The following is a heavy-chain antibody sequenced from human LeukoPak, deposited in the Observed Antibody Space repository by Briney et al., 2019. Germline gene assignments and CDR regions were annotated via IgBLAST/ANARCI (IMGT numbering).Heavy chain of an antibody. V-gene: IGHV4-39*01. Sequence: SETLSLTCTVSGGSISSYYWGWIRQPPGKGLEWIGSIYYSGSTYYNPSLKSRVTISVDTSKNQFSLKLGSVTAADTAVYYCARRALRWLGFDPWGQGTLVTVSS. D-gene: IGHD4-23*01. CDR3: ARRALRWLGFDP. CDR1: GGSISSYY. J-gene: IGHJ5*02. CDR2: IYYSGST.